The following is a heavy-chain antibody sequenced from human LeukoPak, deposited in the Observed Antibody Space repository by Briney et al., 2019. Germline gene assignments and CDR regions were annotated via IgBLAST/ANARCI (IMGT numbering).Heavy chain of an antibody. Sequence: GGSLRLSCAASGFTFSSYEMNWVRQAPGKGLEWVSYISSSGSTIYYADSVKGRFTISRDNAKNSLYLQMNSLRAEDTAVYYCASLTTGSVMGVNWGQGTLVTVSS. J-gene: IGHJ4*02. V-gene: IGHV3-48*03. CDR1: GFTFSSYE. CDR3: ASLTTGSVMGVN. D-gene: IGHD4-17*01. CDR2: ISSSGSTI.